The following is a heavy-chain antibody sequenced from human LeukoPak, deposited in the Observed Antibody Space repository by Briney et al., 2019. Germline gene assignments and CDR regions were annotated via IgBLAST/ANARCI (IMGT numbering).Heavy chain of an antibody. CDR3: AKIASSSWYNYYYYGMDV. V-gene: IGHV3-23*01. Sequence: GGSLRLSCAASGFTFSSYAMSWVRQAPGKGLEWVSAISGSGGSTYYADSVKGRFTISRDNSKNTLYLQMNSLRAEDTAVYYCAKIASSSWYNYYYYGMDVWGKGTTVTVSS. CDR1: GFTFSSYA. D-gene: IGHD6-13*01. CDR2: ISGSGGST. J-gene: IGHJ6*04.